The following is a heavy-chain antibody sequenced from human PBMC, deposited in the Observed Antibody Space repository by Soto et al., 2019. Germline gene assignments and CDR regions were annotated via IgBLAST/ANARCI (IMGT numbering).Heavy chain of an antibody. CDR3: ARRGSGSYYDY. V-gene: IGHV3-23*01. Sequence: EAQLLESGGGLVQPGGSLRLSCAASGFTFSSYAMRWVRQAPVKGLGWVSAISGSGGSTYYADSVKGRFTISRDNSKNTLYLQMNSLRAEDTAVYYCARRGSGSYYDYWGQGTLVTVSS. CDR2: ISGSGGST. CDR1: GFTFSSYA. J-gene: IGHJ4*02. D-gene: IGHD1-26*01.